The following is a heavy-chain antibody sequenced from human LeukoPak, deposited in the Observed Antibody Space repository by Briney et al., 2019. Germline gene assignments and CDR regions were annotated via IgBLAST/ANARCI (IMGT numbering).Heavy chain of an antibody. J-gene: IGHJ4*02. V-gene: IGHV3-30-3*01. CDR2: ISYDGDNK. D-gene: IGHD3-10*01. CDR3: ARTNYYGSGGGDW. Sequence: PGGSLRLSCAASGFTFSSYAMHWVRQAPGKGLEWVAVISYDGDNKYYADSVKGRFTISRDNSKNTVYLQMDSLRAEDTAVYYCARTNYYGSGGGDWWGQGTLVTVSS. CDR1: GFTFSSYA.